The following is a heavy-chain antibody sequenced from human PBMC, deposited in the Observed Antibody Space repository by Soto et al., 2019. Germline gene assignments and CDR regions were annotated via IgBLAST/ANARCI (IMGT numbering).Heavy chain of an antibody. V-gene: IGHV3-30*03. D-gene: IGHD6-13*01. CDR1: GFTFSSYG. CDR2: ISYDGSNK. Sequence: GGSLRLSCAASGFTFSSYGMHWVRQAPGKGLEWVAVISYDGSNKYYADSVQGRFTISRDNSKNTLYLQMNSLRADDTAVYYCVRIAAAGTEFDYYYGLDVWGQGTTVTVSS. J-gene: IGHJ6*02. CDR3: VRIAAAGTEFDYYYGLDV.